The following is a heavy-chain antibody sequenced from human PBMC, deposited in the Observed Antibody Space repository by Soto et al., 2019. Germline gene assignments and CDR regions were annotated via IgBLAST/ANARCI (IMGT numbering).Heavy chain of an antibody. CDR1: GFTFSSYA. V-gene: IGHV3-23*01. D-gene: IGHD3-16*02. CDR3: ARGNSPVNVY. Sequence: GGSLRLSCAASGFTFSSYAMSWVRQAPGKGLEWVSAISGSGGSTYYADSVKGRFTISRDNSKNSLYLQMNGLRAEDTAVYYCARGNSPVNVYWGQGTLVTSPQ. CDR2: ISGSGGST. J-gene: IGHJ4*02.